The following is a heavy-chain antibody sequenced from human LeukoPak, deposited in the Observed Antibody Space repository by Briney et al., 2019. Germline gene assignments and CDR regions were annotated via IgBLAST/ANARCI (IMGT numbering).Heavy chain of an antibody. CDR2: IYYSGTT. D-gene: IGHD4-11*01. V-gene: IGHV4-59*01. CDR3: ARRVTTDILFDY. J-gene: IGHJ4*02. CDR1: GGSISNYY. Sequence: SETLSLTCTVSGGSISNYYWNWIRQPPGKGLEWIGYIYYSGTTNYNPSLKSRVSMSVDTSKNQFSLKLSSVTAADTAVYYCARRVTTDILFDYWGQGTLVTVSS.